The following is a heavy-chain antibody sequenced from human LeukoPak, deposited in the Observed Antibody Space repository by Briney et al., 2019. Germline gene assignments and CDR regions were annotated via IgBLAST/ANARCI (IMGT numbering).Heavy chain of an antibody. D-gene: IGHD6-13*01. V-gene: IGHV4-4*07. CDR3: ARDVVAAAGTWDY. Sequence: SETLSLTCTVSGDSISSFYWTWIRQPAGKGLEGIGRIYTSGSTNYNPSLMSRVTMSVDTSKNQFSLKLSSVTAADTAVYYCARDVVAAAGTWDYWGQGTPVTVSS. CDR1: GDSISSFY. J-gene: IGHJ4*02. CDR2: IYTSGST.